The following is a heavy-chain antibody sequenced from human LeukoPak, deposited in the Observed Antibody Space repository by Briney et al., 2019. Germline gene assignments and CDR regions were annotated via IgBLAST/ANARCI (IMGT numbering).Heavy chain of an antibody. Sequence: GGSLRLSCAASGFTFTSYAMSWVRQAPGKGLEWVSGISGGGGSAYYADSVKGRFSISRDNSKNNLYLQMNSLRAEDTAVYYCAKASHYDILTGRHSARLWYFDYWGQGTLVTVSS. D-gene: IGHD3-9*01. CDR3: AKASHYDILTGRHSARLWYFDY. J-gene: IGHJ4*02. CDR2: ISGGGGSA. V-gene: IGHV3-23*01. CDR1: GFTFTSYA.